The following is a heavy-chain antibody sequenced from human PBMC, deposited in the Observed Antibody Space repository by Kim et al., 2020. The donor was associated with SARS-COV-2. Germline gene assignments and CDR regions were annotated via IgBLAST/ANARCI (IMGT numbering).Heavy chain of an antibody. V-gene: IGHV4-39*01. J-gene: IGHJ2*01. CDR3: ARGFTTSPGVL. CDR2: IYYSGST. D-gene: IGHD3-22*01. CDR1: GGSISSSSYY. Sequence: SETLSLTCTVSGGSISSSSYYWGWIRQPPGKGLEWIGSIYYSGSTYYNPSLKSRVTISVDTSKNQFSLKLSSVTAADTAVYYCARGFTTSPGVLWGRGTLVTVSS.